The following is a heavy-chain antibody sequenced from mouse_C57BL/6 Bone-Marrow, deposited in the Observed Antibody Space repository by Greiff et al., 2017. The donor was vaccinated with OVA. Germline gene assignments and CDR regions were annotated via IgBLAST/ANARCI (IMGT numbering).Heavy chain of an antibody. CDR2: IDPSDSYT. Sequence: QVQLQQPGAELVKPGASVKLSCKASGYTFTSYWMQWVKQRPGQGLEWIGEIDPSDSYTNYNQKFKGKATLTVDTSSSTAYMQLSSLTSEDSAVYYCARPLYGDWFAYWGQGTLVTVSA. CDR3: ARPLYGDWFAY. V-gene: IGHV1-50*01. J-gene: IGHJ3*01. D-gene: IGHD1-1*01. CDR1: GYTFTSYW.